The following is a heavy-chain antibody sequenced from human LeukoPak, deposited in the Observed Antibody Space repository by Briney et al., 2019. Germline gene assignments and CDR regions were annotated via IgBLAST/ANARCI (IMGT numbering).Heavy chain of an antibody. CDR1: GGSISSYY. Sequence: SETLPLTCTVSGGSISSYYWSWIRRPPGKGLEWIGYIYYTGSTNYNPSLKSRITISVDTSKNQFSLKLSSVTAADTAVYYCARHAGATPEFDYWGQGTLVTVSS. D-gene: IGHD1-26*01. CDR3: ARHAGATPEFDY. J-gene: IGHJ4*02. V-gene: IGHV4-59*08. CDR2: IYYTGST.